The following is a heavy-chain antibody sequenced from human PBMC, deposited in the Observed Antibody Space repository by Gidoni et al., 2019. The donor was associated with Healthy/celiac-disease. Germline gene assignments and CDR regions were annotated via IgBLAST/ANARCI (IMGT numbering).Heavy chain of an antibody. CDR3: ARSVSSSWYGYFDY. Sequence: QVQLQQWGAGLLKPSETLSLTCAVYGGSFSGYYWSWIRQPPGKGLEWIGEINHSGSTNYNPSLKIRVTISVDTSKNQLSLKLSSGAAADTAVYYCARSVSSSWYGYFDYWGQGTLVTVSS. CDR1: GGSFSGYY. D-gene: IGHD6-13*01. J-gene: IGHJ4*02. CDR2: INHSGST. V-gene: IGHV4-34*01.